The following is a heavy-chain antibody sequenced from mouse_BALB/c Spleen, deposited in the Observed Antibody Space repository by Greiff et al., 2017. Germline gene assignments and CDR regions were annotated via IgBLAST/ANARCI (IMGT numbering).Heavy chain of an antibody. Sequence: QVQLQQPGAELVRPGASVKLSCKASGYSFTSYWMNWVKQRPGQGLEWIGEINPSNGGTNFNEKFKSKATLTVDKSSSTAYMQLSSLTSEDSAVYYCTRYHYGSSYWYFDVWGAGTTVTVSS. CDR2: INPSNGGT. J-gene: IGHJ1*01. V-gene: IGHV1S81*02. CDR3: TRYHYGSSYWYFDV. D-gene: IGHD1-1*01. CDR1: GYSFTSYW.